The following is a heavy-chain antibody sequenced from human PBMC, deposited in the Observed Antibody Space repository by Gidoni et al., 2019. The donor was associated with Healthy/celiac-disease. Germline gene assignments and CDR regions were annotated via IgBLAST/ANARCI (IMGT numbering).Heavy chain of an antibody. D-gene: IGHD4-17*01. V-gene: IGHV3-30*02. Sequence: QVQLVESGGGVVQPGGSLRLSCAASGFTFSSYGMHWVRQPPGKGLEWVAFIRYDGNNKYYADSVKGRFTISRDNSKNTLSLQMNSLRAEDTALYYCAKEDYGDYYYYGMDVWGQGTTVTVSS. CDR3: AKEDYGDYYYYGMDV. J-gene: IGHJ6*02. CDR1: GFTFSSYG. CDR2: IRYDGNNK.